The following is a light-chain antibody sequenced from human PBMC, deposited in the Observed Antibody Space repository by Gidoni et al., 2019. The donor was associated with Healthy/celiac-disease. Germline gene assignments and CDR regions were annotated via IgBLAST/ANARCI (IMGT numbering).Light chain of an antibody. CDR3: QQYAGT. V-gene: IGKV3-20*01. J-gene: IGKJ3*01. Sequence: EIVLTQSPGTLSLSPGERATLSCRASQSVSSSYLAWYQQKPGQAPGLLIYGASSRATGIPDRFSGSGSGTDFTLTISRLEPEDFAVYYCQQYAGTFGPGTKVDIK. CDR2: GAS. CDR1: QSVSSSY.